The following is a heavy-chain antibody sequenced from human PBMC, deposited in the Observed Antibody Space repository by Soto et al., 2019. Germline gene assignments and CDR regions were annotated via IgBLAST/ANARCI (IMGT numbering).Heavy chain of an antibody. CDR2: IYYGGSI. V-gene: IGHV4-59*01. Sequence: QVQLQESGPGLVKPSETLSLTCSVSGGSISSGYWTWIRQPPGKGLEWIGYIYYGGSINYNPSLKCCIIRSVDTAKNQCSLRLSSVTAADTAVYYCTGDYYDINGYSFDPWGQGTSVTVSS. D-gene: IGHD3-22*01. CDR1: GGSISSGY. CDR3: TGDYYDINGYSFDP. J-gene: IGHJ5*02.